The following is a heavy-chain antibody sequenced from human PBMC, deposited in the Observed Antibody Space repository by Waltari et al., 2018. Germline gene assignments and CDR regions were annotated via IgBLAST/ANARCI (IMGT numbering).Heavy chain of an antibody. CDR3: ARDSGHQIQYGSGIDY. CDR2: IKEDGSEE. D-gene: IGHD3-10*01. Sequence: EVQLVESGGGLVQPGGSLRLSCAASGFTFSSYWMSWVRQAPGKGLEWLANIKEDGSEEYYVDSVKGRFTISRDNAKNSLSLQMNSLRADDTALYYCARDSGHQIQYGSGIDYWGQGTLVTVSS. V-gene: IGHV3-7*01. J-gene: IGHJ4*02. CDR1: GFTFSSYW.